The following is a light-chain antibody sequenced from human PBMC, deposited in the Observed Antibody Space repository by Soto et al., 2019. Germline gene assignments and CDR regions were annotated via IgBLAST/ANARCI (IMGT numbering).Light chain of an antibody. CDR1: QSISSW. J-gene: IGKJ4*01. Sequence: DIQMTQSPSTLSASVGDRVTITCRASQSISSWLAWYQQKPGKAPNLLIYKASSLESGVTSRFRGSGSGTEFTLTICSLQPDDFATYYCQQYNSYPLTFGGGTKVEIK. CDR2: KAS. V-gene: IGKV1-5*03. CDR3: QQYNSYPLT.